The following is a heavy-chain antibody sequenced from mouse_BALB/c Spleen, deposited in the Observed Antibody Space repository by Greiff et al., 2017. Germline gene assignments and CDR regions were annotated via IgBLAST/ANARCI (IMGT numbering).Heavy chain of an antibody. CDR1: GFAFSSYD. CDR2: ISSGGGST. Sequence: DVKLVESGGGLVKPGGSLKLSCAASGFAFSSYDMSWVRQTPEKRLEWVAYISSGGGSTYYPDTVKGRFTISRDNAKNTLYLQMSSLKSEDTAMYYCARGLRGYFDVWGAGTTVTVSS. J-gene: IGHJ1*01. D-gene: IGHD2-4*01. V-gene: IGHV5-12-1*01. CDR3: ARGLRGYFDV.